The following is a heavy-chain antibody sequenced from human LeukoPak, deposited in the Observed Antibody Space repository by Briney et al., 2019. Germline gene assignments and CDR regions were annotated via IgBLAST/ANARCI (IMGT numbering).Heavy chain of an antibody. V-gene: IGHV4-4*07. J-gene: IGHJ4*02. D-gene: IGHD6-13*01. Sequence: SETLSLTCTVSGGSISSYYWSWIRQPAGKGLESIGRIYTSGSTNYNPSLKSRVTMSVDTSKDQFSLKLSSVTAADTAVYYCAREDSSSWLFDYWGQGTLITVSS. CDR2: IYTSGST. CDR3: AREDSSSWLFDY. CDR1: GGSISSYY.